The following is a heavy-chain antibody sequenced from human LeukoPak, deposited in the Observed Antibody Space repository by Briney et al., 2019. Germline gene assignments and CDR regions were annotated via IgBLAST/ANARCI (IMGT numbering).Heavy chain of an antibody. Sequence: KAGGSLRLSCAASGFSFSTYNMNWVRQGPGKGLEWVSSITMSSTYIYHADSVKGRFTISRDNAKNSLFLQMNSLRAEDTAVYYCARVLRDHYFDYWGQGTLVTVSS. J-gene: IGHJ4*02. D-gene: IGHD3-3*01. CDR2: ITMSSTYI. CDR1: GFSFSTYN. CDR3: ARVLRDHYFDY. V-gene: IGHV3-21*01.